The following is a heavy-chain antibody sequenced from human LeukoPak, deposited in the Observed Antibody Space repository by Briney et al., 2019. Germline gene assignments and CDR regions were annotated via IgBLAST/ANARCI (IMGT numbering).Heavy chain of an antibody. CDR2: INHSGST. Sequence: PSETLSLTCAVYGGSFSGYYWSWIRQPPGKGLEWIGEINHSGSTNYNPSLKSRVTISVDTSKSQFSLKLSSVTAADTAVYYCARHREPYNWLDPWGQGTLVTVSS. CDR3: ARHREPYNWLDP. J-gene: IGHJ5*02. CDR1: GGSFSGYY. D-gene: IGHD1-14*01. V-gene: IGHV4-34*01.